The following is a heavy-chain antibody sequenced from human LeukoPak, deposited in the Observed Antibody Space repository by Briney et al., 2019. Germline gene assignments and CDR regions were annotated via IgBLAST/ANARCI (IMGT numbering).Heavy chain of an antibody. D-gene: IGHD2-2*01. Sequence: ASVKVSCKASGYTFTSYGISWVRQAPGQGLEWMGWISAYNGNTNYAQKLQGRVTMTTDTSTSTAYMELRSLRSDDTAVYYCARALGYCSSTSCFYWFDPWGQGTLVTVSS. V-gene: IGHV1-18*01. J-gene: IGHJ5*02. CDR3: ARALGYCSSTSCFYWFDP. CDR2: ISAYNGNT. CDR1: GYTFTSYG.